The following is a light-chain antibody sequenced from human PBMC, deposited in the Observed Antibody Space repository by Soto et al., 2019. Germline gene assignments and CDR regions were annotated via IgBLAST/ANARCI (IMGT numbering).Light chain of an antibody. Sequence: DIQMTQSPSSLSASVGDRVTITCQASQDIKPGKAPSLLIYSATTLQSGVPSRFSGSGSGTDFTLTISCLQSEDFATYYCQQYYSYPPTFGQGTKVDIK. CDR2: SAT. V-gene: IGKV1-16*01. J-gene: IGKJ1*01. CDR1: QDI. CDR3: QQYYSYPPT.